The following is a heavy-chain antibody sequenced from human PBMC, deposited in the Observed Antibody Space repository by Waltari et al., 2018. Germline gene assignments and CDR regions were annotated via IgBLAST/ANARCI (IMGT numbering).Heavy chain of an antibody. J-gene: IGHJ3*02. D-gene: IGHD1-26*01. CDR1: GFTVSSNY. Sequence: EVQLVETGGGLIQPGGSLRLSCAASGFTVSSNYRTWVRQPPGKGRGWVSVIYTDGRAFYADSVKGRFTISRDNSKNTVYLQMNSLRAEDTAVYYCARDHGGSYLEGAFDIWGQGTMVTVSS. CDR2: IYTDGRA. CDR3: ARDHGGSYLEGAFDI. V-gene: IGHV3-53*02.